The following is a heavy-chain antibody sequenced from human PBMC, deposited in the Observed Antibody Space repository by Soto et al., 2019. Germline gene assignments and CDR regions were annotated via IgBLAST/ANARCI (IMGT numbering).Heavy chain of an antibody. CDR3: ARGTWIQLWKPFDY. V-gene: IGHV4-59*01. J-gene: IGHJ4*02. Sequence: SEPLSRSCTVSGGSIRTYYWSWIRQPPGKGLEWIGYIYYSGSTNDNPSLKSRVTISVDTSKNQFSLKLSSVTAADTAVYYCARGTWIQLWKPFDYWGQGTLVTVSS. CDR2: IYYSGST. D-gene: IGHD5-18*01. CDR1: GGSIRTYY.